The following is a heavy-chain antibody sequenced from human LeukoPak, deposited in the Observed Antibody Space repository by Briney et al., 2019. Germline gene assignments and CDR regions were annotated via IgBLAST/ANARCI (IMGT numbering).Heavy chain of an antibody. CDR3: AKVLIGSYSVFGYYFDY. CDR1: GFTFSSYA. J-gene: IGHJ4*02. D-gene: IGHD1-26*01. V-gene: IGHV3-23*01. Sequence: PGGSLRLSCAASGFTFSSYAMSWVRQAPGKGLEWVSAISGSGGSTYYADSVKGRFTISRDNSKNTLYLQMNSLRAEDTAVYYCAKVLIGSYSVFGYYFDYWGQGTLVTVSS. CDR2: ISGSGGST.